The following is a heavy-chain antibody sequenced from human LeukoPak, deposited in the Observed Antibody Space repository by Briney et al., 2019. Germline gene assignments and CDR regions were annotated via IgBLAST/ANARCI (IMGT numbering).Heavy chain of an antibody. J-gene: IGHJ1*01. CDR2: ISGSGGST. CDR1: GFTFSTYA. CDR3: ARDNYDSSGYYFD. V-gene: IGHV3-23*01. Sequence: PGGSLRLSCAASGFTFSTYAMGWVRQAPGKGLEWVSTISGSGGSTYYADSLKGRFTISRDNSKNTLYLQMNSLRAEDTAVYYCARDNYDSSGYYFDWGQGTLVTVSS. D-gene: IGHD3-22*01.